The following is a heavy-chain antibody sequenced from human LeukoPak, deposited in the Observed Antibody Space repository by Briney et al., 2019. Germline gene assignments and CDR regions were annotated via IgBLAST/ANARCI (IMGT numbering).Heavy chain of an antibody. Sequence: GGSLRLSCAASGFTFSSYAMTWVRQAPGKGLEWVSAISASGGSTYYADSVKGRFTISRDNTKNSLYLHMSSLRADDTAVYFCATVAGYFDYWGQGTLVTVSS. CDR3: ATVAGYFDY. D-gene: IGHD2-21*01. J-gene: IGHJ4*02. CDR2: ISASGGST. V-gene: IGHV3-23*01. CDR1: GFTFSSYA.